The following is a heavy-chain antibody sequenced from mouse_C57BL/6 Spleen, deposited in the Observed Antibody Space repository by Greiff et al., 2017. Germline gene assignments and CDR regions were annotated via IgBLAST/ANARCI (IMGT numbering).Heavy chain of an antibody. CDR3: ARAGSRDYWYFDV. Sequence: EVQLQQSGPELVKPGASVKISCKASGYTFTDYYMNWVKQSHGKSLEWIGDINPNNGGTSYNQKFKGKATLTVDKSSSTAYMELRSLTSEDSAVYYCARAGSRDYWYFDVWGTGTTVTVSS. J-gene: IGHJ1*03. V-gene: IGHV1-26*01. D-gene: IGHD1-1*01. CDR2: INPNNGGT. CDR1: GYTFTDYY.